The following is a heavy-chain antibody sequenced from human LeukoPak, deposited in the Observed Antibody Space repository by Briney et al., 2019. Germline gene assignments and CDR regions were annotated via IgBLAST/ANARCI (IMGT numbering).Heavy chain of an antibody. V-gene: IGHV1-2*02. CDR2: INPNSGGT. CDR3: ARTARGDSSGYYPPYFDY. Sequence: ASVKVSCKASGYTFTGYYTHWVRQAPGQGLEWMGWINPNSGGTNYAQKFQGRVTMTRDTSISTAYMELSRLRSDDTAVYYCARTARGDSSGYYPPYFDYWGQGTLVTVSS. D-gene: IGHD3-22*01. J-gene: IGHJ4*02. CDR1: GYTFTGYY.